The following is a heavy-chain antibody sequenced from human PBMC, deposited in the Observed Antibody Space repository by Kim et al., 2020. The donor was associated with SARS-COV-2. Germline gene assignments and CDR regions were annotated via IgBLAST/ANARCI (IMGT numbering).Heavy chain of an antibody. D-gene: IGHD5-12*01. CDR1: GGSISSSSYY. V-gene: IGHV4-39*01. CDR2: IFYSGST. Sequence: SETLSLTCTVSGGSISSSSYYWGWIRQPPGKGLEWIGSIFYSGSTYYNPSLKSRVTISVDTSKNQFSLKLSSVTAADTAVYYCARHRRAGIVATMRDFDYWGQGTLVSVSS. J-gene: IGHJ4*02. CDR3: ARHRRAGIVATMRDFDY.